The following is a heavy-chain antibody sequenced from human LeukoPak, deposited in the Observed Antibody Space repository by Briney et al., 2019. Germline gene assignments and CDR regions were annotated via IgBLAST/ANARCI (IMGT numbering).Heavy chain of an antibody. CDR3: ASITMVRGVFDY. CDR2: ISSSSSYI. CDR1: GFTFSSYS. Sequence: PGGSLRLSCAASGFTFSSYSMNWVRQAPGKGLEWVSSISSSSSYIYYADSVKGRFTIPRDNAKNSLYLQMNSLRAEDTAVYYCASITMVRGVFDYWGQGTLVTVSS. V-gene: IGHV3-21*01. D-gene: IGHD3-10*01. J-gene: IGHJ4*02.